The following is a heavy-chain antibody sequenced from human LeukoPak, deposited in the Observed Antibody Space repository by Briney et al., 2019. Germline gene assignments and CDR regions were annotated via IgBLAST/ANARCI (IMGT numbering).Heavy chain of an antibody. D-gene: IGHD6-13*01. CDR3: ARGASSSWSKTFDY. Sequence: PSETLCLTCTVSGGSISSYYWSWIRQPPGKGLEWIGYIYYSGTTNYHTSLKTRVPISVDTSKNQFSLKLSSVTAADTAVYYCARGASSSWSKTFDYWGQGTLGTVSS. V-gene: IGHV4-59*01. CDR1: GGSISSYY. J-gene: IGHJ4*02. CDR2: IYYSGTT.